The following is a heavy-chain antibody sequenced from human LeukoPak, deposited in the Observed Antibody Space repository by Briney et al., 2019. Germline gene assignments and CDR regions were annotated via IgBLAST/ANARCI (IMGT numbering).Heavy chain of an antibody. Sequence: GGSLRLSCAASGFTFNNYAMTWVRQAPGKGLEWVAFVRSDGGIKYYADSVKGRFTISRDNSKNTLYLQMNSLRAEDTAVYYCAKDGWQWLVQGAFDIWGQGTMVTVSS. D-gene: IGHD6-19*01. CDR2: VRSDGGIK. V-gene: IGHV3-30*02. CDR3: AKDGWQWLVQGAFDI. J-gene: IGHJ3*02. CDR1: GFTFNNYA.